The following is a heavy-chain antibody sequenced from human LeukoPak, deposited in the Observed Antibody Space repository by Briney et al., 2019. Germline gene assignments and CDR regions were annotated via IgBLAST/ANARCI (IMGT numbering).Heavy chain of an antibody. V-gene: IGHV4-39*01. J-gene: IGHJ5*02. CDR2: IYYTGRT. Sequence: PSETLSLTCTDAGGSISSSGHSWGWIRQPTGKGLEWTGTIYYTGRTYYNPSPKSRVTISVDTSKNQFSLRLSSVTAADTAVYYCAQSLGSSDWMGNWFDRWGQGMLVTVSS. CDR1: GGSISSSGHS. CDR3: AQSLGSSDWMGNWFDR. D-gene: IGHD6-13*01.